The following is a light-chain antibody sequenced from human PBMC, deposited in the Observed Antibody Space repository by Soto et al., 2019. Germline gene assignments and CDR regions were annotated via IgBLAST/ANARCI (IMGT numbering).Light chain of an antibody. CDR3: LSYVGRETGV. CDR1: RNDIGAYNY. Sequence: QSALTLPPCASGFPGQSVTISCTGTRNDIGAYNYVSWYQHHPGKVPKLLIYEVFRRPSGVPDRFSASKSGNTASLTVSGLQPEDEADYYCLSYVGRETGVFGSGTKVTVL. J-gene: IGLJ1*01. V-gene: IGLV2-8*01. CDR2: EVF.